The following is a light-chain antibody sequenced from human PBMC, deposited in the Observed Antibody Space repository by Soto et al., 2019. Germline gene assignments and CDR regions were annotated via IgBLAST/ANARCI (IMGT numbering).Light chain of an antibody. Sequence: DIQMTQSPSSLAASVGARVTITCRASQSISTYLNWYQQKPGKAPKVLIFDASRLQSGVASRFSGSGFGTDFTFTISSLQPEDSATYYCQQSYSAPWTFGQGTKVQVK. CDR2: DAS. J-gene: IGKJ1*01. V-gene: IGKV1-39*01. CDR1: QSISTY. CDR3: QQSYSAPWT.